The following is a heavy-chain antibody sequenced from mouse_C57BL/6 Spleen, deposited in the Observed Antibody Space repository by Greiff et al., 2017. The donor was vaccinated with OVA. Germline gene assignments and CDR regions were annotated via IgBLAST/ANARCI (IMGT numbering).Heavy chain of an antibody. CDR2: INPSNGGT. D-gene: IGHD1-1*01. J-gene: IGHJ1*03. Sequence: QVQLKQPGTELVKPGASVKLSCKASGYTFTSYWMHWVKQRPGQGLEWLGNINPSNGGTNYNEKFKSKATLTVDKSSSTAYMQLSSLTSEDSAVYYCARSHYYGSSYGYFDVWGTGTTVTVSS. CDR1: GYTFTSYW. CDR3: ARSHYYGSSYGYFDV. V-gene: IGHV1-53*01.